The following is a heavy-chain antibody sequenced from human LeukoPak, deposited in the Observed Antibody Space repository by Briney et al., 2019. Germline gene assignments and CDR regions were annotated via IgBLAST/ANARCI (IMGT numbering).Heavy chain of an antibody. CDR1: GFIFSGYW. J-gene: IGHJ4*02. CDR2: MKQDGSDR. CDR3: ARYLDFRADYYFDY. V-gene: IGHV3-7*01. D-gene: IGHD3/OR15-3a*01. Sequence: PGGSLRLSCAASGFIFSGYWMTWVRQAPGKGLEWVANMKQDGSDRYYVDSVKGRFTISRDNAKSSLYLQMNSLRVEDTAVYYCARYLDFRADYYFDYWGQGTLVTVSS.